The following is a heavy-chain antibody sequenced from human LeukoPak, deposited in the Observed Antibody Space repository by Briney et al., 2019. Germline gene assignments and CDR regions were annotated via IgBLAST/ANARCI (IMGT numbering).Heavy chain of an antibody. Sequence: SETLSLTCTVSGGSISSSSCYWGWIRQPPGKGLEWIGSIYYSGSTNYNPSLKSRVTISVDTSKNQFSLKLSSVTAADTAVYYCARSGRLWSQILGIWGQGTMVSVSS. CDR3: ARSGRLWSQILGI. J-gene: IGHJ3*02. D-gene: IGHD4/OR15-4a*01. CDR2: IYYSGST. V-gene: IGHV4-39*07. CDR1: GGSISSSSCY.